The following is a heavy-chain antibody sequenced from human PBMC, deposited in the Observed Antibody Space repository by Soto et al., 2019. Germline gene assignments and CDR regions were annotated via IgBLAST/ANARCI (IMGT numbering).Heavy chain of an antibody. D-gene: IGHD2-21*02. CDR2: IKQDGIEK. V-gene: IGHV3-7*01. Sequence: GGSLRLSCAASGFTFSSYGMHWVRQAPGKGLEWVANIKQDGIEKYSLDSVEGRFIISRDNAENSVYLQMNSLRVEDSAVYYCARGRGLALTYCPHGVDVWGQGTTVTVSS. J-gene: IGHJ6*02. CDR3: ARGRGLALTYCPHGVDV. CDR1: GFTFSSYG.